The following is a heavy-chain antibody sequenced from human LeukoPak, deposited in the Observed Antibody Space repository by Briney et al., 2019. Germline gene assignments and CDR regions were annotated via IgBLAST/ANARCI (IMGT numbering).Heavy chain of an antibody. V-gene: IGHV3-7*01. J-gene: IGHJ4*02. CDR3: ARAGPSSSWHQFDY. CDR1: GFTFSSYW. Sequence: PGGSLRLSCAASGFTFSSYWMSWVRQAPGKGLEWVANIKQDGSEKYYVDSVKGRFTISRDNSKNTLYLQMNRLRAEDTAVYYCARAGPSSSWHQFDYWGQGTLVTVSS. CDR2: IKQDGSEK. D-gene: IGHD6-13*01.